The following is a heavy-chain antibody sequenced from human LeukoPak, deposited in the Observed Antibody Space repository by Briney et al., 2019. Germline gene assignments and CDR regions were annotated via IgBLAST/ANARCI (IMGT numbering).Heavy chain of an antibody. CDR2: INTDGSST. V-gene: IGHV3-74*01. CDR1: GFTFSSYW. CDR3: ARRAGGYYGSGSSY. D-gene: IGHD3-10*01. J-gene: IGHJ4*02. Sequence: GGSLRLSCAASGFTFSSYWMHWVRQAPGKGLVWVSRINTDGSSTSYADSVKGRFTISRDNAKNTLYLQMNSLRAEDTAVYYCARRAGGYYGSGSSYWGQGTLVTVSS.